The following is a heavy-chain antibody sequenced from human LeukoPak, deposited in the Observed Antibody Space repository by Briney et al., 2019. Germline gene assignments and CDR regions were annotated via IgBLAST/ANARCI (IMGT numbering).Heavy chain of an antibody. CDR1: GFTFSSYG. D-gene: IGHD6-13*01. V-gene: IGHV3-30*18. J-gene: IGHJ4*02. CDR2: ISYGGSNK. CDR3: AKDVAAVRLDY. Sequence: PGGSLRLSCAASGFTFSSYGMHWVRQAPGKGLEWVAVISYGGSNKYYADSVKGRFTISRDNSKNTLYLQVNSLRAEDTAVYYCAKDVAAVRLDYWGQGTLVTVSS.